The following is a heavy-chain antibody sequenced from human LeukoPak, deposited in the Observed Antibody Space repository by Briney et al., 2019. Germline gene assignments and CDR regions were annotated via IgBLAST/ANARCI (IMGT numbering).Heavy chain of an antibody. CDR2: IYYTGST. J-gene: IGHJ4*02. CDR1: GGSISSYY. Sequence: SETLSLTCTVSGGSISSYYWSWIRQPPGKGLEWIGYIYYTGSTNNNPSLKSRVTISVDTSKNQFSLKLSSVTAADTAVYYCAGSSESYDRSGYYSYYFDYWGQGTLVTVSS. CDR3: AGSSESYDRSGYYSYYFDY. D-gene: IGHD3-22*01. V-gene: IGHV4-59*01.